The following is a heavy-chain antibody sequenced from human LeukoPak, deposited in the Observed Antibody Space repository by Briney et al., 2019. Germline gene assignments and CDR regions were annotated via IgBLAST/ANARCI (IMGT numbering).Heavy chain of an antibody. D-gene: IGHD5-12*01. Sequence: SETLSLTCTVSGGSISSSSYYWGWIRQPPGKGLEWIGSIYYSGSTYYNPSLKSRVTISVDTSKNQFSLNLTPVPAANTPLYSCARHPGGYSGYDPQDFDYWGQGTLVTVSS. CDR1: GGSISSSSYY. V-gene: IGHV4-39*01. CDR3: ARHPGGYSGYDPQDFDY. CDR2: IYYSGST. J-gene: IGHJ4*02.